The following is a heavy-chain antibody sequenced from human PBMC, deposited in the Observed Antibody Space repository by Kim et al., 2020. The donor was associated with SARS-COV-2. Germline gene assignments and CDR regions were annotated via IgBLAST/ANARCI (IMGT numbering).Heavy chain of an antibody. J-gene: IGHJ6*02. CDR2: INSDGSST. V-gene: IGHV3-74*01. Sequence: GGSLRLSCAASGFTFSSYWMHWVRQAPGKGLVWVSRINSDGSSTSYADSVKGRFTISRDNAKNTLYLQMNSLRAEDTAVYYCARTPRKVVPAAIAYYYYGMDVWGQGTTVTVSS. CDR1: GFTFSSYW. D-gene: IGHD2-2*01. CDR3: ARTPRKVVPAAIAYYYYGMDV.